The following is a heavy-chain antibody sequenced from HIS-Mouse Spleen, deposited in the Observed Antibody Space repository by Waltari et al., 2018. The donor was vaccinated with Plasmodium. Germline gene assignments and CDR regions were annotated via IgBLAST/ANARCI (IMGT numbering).Heavy chain of an antibody. Sequence: EVQLVESGGGLVQPGGSLRLSCAASGFTFSSHWMHWVRQAPGKGLVWVSRINSDGSSTRYADSVKGRFTISRDNAKNTLYLQMNSLRAEDTAVYYCARTIAAAGTGDAFDMWGQGTMVTVSS. V-gene: IGHV3-74*01. CDR1: GFTFSSHW. J-gene: IGHJ3*02. CDR3: ARTIAAAGTGDAFDM. D-gene: IGHD6-13*01. CDR2: INSDGSST.